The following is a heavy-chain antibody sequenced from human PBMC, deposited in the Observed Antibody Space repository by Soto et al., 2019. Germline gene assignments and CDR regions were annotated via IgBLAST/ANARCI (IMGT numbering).Heavy chain of an antibody. D-gene: IGHD2-15*01. CDR2: ITYDGSNK. CDR3: AKDRVSVVVVAATQLHPYYYYYGMDV. J-gene: IGHJ6*02. Sequence: WSLRLSSTASVITFRSYGMHWVRQAPGKGLEWVAVITYDGSNKYYADSVKGRFTISRDNSKNTLYLQMNSLRAEDTAVYYCAKDRVSVVVVAATQLHPYYYYYGMDVWGQGTTVTVSS. CDR1: VITFRSYG. V-gene: IGHV3-30*18.